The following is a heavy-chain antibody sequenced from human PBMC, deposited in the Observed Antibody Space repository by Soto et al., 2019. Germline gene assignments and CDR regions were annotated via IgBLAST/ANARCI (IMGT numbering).Heavy chain of an antibody. J-gene: IGHJ6*02. CDR2: IYSGGST. V-gene: IGHV3-53*01. D-gene: IGHD6-19*01. CDR1: WFTISSNY. Sequence: WGSLGLSCSSSWFTISSNYMSLFRQSPGKGLEWVSVIYSGGSTYYADSVKGRFTISRDNSKNTLYLQMNSLRAEDTAVYYCAREWVSSGRNYYYYYGMDVWGQGT. CDR3: AREWVSSGRNYYYYYGMDV.